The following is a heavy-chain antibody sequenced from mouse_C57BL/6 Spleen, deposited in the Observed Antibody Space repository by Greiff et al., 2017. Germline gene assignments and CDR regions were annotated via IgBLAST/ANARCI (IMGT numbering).Heavy chain of an antibody. CDR3: ARSWFAY. CDR2: IDPSDSYT. CDR1: GYTFTSYW. J-gene: IGHJ3*01. V-gene: IGHV1-69*01. Sequence: VQLQQPGAELVMPGASVKLSCKASGYTFTSYWMHWVKQRPGQGLEWIGEIDPSDSYTNYNQKFKGMSTLTVDKSSSTAYMQLSSLTSEDSAVYYCARSWFAYWGQGTLLTVSA.